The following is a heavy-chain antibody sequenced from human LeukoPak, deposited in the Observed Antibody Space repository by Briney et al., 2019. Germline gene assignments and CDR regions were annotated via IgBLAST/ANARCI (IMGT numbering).Heavy chain of an antibody. J-gene: IGHJ4*02. CDR2: ISYDGSNK. CDR3: ARHCSSTSCLDGV. D-gene: IGHD2-2*01. Sequence: GGSLRLSCAASGFTFSSYAMHWVRQAPGKGLEWVAVISYDGSNKYYADSVKGRFTISRDNAKNSLYLQMNSLRAEDTAVYYCARHCSSTSCLDGVWGQGTLVTVSS. CDR1: GFTFSSYA. V-gene: IGHV3-30*04.